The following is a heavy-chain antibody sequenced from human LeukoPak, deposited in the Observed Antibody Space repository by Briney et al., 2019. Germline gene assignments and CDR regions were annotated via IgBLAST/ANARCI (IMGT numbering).Heavy chain of an antibody. CDR1: GGSFSGYY. Sequence: SETLSLTCAVYGGSFSGYYWSWIRQPPGKGLEWIGEINHSGSTNYNPSLKSRVTISVDTSKNQFSLKLASVTAADTAVYYCARDPPAGTSPYWGQGTLVTVSS. CDR2: INHSGST. V-gene: IGHV4-34*01. J-gene: IGHJ4*02. CDR3: ARDPPAGTSPY. D-gene: IGHD1-7*01.